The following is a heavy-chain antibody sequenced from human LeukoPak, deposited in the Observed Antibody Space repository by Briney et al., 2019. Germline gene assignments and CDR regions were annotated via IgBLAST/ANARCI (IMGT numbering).Heavy chain of an antibody. Sequence: GGSLRLSCAASGFTFSSYAMHWVRQAPGKGLEWVAVISYDGSNKYYADSVKGRFTISRDNSKNTLYLQMNSLRAEDTAVYYCARASTVLRFLEWLLPLYWGQGTLVTVSS. CDR2: ISYDGSNK. V-gene: IGHV3-30-3*01. CDR3: ARASTVLRFLEWLLPLY. J-gene: IGHJ4*02. D-gene: IGHD3-3*01. CDR1: GFTFSSYA.